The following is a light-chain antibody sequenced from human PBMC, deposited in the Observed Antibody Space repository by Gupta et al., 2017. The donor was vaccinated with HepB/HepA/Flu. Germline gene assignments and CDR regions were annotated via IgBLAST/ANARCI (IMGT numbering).Light chain of an antibody. CDR2: DAS. V-gene: IGKV3-11*01. CDR3: QQRSYWPLT. J-gene: IGKJ4*01. CDR1: QSVTSQ. Sequence: EIVLTQSPATLSLSPGEGATLSCRASQSVTSQLAWYQQKPGQAPRLLIYDASNRATGIPARFSGSGSGTDFTLTSSSLEPEDFAVYYCQQRSYWPLTVGGGTKVEIK.